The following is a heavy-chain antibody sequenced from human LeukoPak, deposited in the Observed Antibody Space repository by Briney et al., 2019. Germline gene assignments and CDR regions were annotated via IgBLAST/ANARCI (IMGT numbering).Heavy chain of an antibody. D-gene: IGHD1-14*01. J-gene: IGHJ4*02. V-gene: IGHV3-30-3*01. CDR1: GFTFSNYA. CDR3: ARDPRGPTGNDHNGRDSFDF. CDR2: IFYDGDSK. Sequence: PGGSLRLSCAASGFTFSNYAMHWIRQAPGKGLEWVGVIFYDGDSKHYADSVKGRFTISRDNSQSTLYLQMSSRRGEDTAVYYCARDPRGPTGNDHNGRDSFDFWGQGALVTVSS.